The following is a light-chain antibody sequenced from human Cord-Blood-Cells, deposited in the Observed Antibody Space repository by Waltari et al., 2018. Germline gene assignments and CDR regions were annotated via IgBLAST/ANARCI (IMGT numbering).Light chain of an antibody. J-gene: IGKJ2*01. CDR1: QSISSY. V-gene: IGKV1-39*01. Sequence: DIQMTQPTSTLSAPVGDRVTITCRASQSISSYLNWYQQKPGKAPKLLIYAASSLQSGVPSRFSGSGSGTDFTLTISSLQPEDFATYYCQQSYSTPMYTFGQGTKLEIK. CDR2: AAS. CDR3: QQSYSTPMYT.